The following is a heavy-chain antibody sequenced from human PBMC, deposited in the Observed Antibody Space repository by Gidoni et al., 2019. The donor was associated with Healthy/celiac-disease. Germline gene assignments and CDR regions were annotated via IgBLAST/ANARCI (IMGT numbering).Heavy chain of an antibody. Sequence: QVQLVASGGGEVQPGRSLSLSCAASGFTFSSYAMHWVRQAPGKGLELVAVISYDGSNKYYADSVKGRFTISRDNSKNTLYLQMNSLRAEDTAVYYCARDLFPRPTDEWLFEGDYYYYYGMDVWGQGTTVTVSS. V-gene: IGHV3-30*04. CDR2: ISYDGSNK. D-gene: IGHD3-3*01. CDR3: ARDLFPRPTDEWLFEGDYYYYYGMDV. J-gene: IGHJ6*02. CDR1: GFTFSSYA.